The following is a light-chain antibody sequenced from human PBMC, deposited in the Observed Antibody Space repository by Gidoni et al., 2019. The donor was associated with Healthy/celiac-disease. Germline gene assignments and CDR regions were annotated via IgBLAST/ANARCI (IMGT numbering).Light chain of an antibody. J-gene: IGKJ2*01. Sequence: DIQMTQSPSSLSASEGDRVTITCRASQSISSYLNWYKQKPGKAPKLLIYAASSLQSGVPSRFSGSGSGTDFTLTISSLQPEDVATYYCQQSYSTPYTFGQGTKLEIK. CDR3: QQSYSTPYT. CDR1: QSISSY. CDR2: AAS. V-gene: IGKV1-39*01.